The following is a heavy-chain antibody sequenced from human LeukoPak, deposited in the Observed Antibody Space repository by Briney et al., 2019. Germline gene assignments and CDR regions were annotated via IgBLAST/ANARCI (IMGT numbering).Heavy chain of an antibody. CDR2: IHYTGST. CDR1: GGSFSGSN. V-gene: IGHV4-34*01. D-gene: IGHD3-22*01. J-gene: IGHJ4*02. Sequence: PSETLSLTCAVYGGSFSGSNWSWIRQPPGKGLEWIATIHYTGSTYYNPSLKSRVTISVDTSKNQFSLKLSSVTAADTAMYYCARYWGPYDNSGAYFDYWGQGTLVTVSS. CDR3: ARYWGPYDNSGAYFDY.